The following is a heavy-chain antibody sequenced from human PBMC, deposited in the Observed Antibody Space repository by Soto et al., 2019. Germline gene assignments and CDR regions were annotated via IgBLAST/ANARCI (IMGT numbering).Heavy chain of an antibody. CDR1: GYSFTSYW. J-gene: IGHJ4*02. D-gene: IGHD6-13*01. Sequence: PGESLKISCKGSGYSFTSYWIGWVRQMPGKGLEWMGIIYPGDSDTRYSPSFQGQVTISADKSISTAYLQWSSLKASDTAMYYCARTQAAAGTRWYSCDYWGQGTLVTVSS. CDR3: ARTQAAAGTRWYSCDY. CDR2: IYPGDSDT. V-gene: IGHV5-51*01.